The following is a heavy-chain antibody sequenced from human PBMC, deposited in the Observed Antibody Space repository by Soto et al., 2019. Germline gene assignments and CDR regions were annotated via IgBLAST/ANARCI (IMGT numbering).Heavy chain of an antibody. J-gene: IGHJ4*02. CDR3: TRALDSYGYYFYY. D-gene: IGHD5-18*01. CDR2: IRSKAYGGTT. CDR1: GFTFGDYA. Sequence: GGSLRLSCTASGFTFGDYAMSWFRQAPGKGLEWVGFIRSKAYGGTTEYAASVKGRFTISRHDSKSIAYLQMNSLKTEDTAVYYCTRALDSYGYYFYYWGQGTLVTVSS. V-gene: IGHV3-49*03.